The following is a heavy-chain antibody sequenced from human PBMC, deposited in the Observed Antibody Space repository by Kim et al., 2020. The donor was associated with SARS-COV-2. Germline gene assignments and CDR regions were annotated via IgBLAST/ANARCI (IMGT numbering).Heavy chain of an antibody. Sequence: ADTVKGRFTISRDNTKNTLYLQMNSLRAEDTAVYYCAKDLMAYCGGDCSYWGQGTLVTVSS. V-gene: IGHV3-23*01. J-gene: IGHJ4*02. CDR3: AKDLMAYCGGDCSY. D-gene: IGHD2-21*02.